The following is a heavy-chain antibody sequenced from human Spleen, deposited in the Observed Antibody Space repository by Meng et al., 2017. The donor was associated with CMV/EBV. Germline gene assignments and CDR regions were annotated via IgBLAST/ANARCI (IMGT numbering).Heavy chain of an antibody. CDR3: ARERQQLTPGGVFSYSFDY. V-gene: IGHV3-30*04. CDR2: ISDDTINK. D-gene: IGHD6-13*01. CDR1: TISQYA. Sequence: TISQYAMHWVGQGTGKGLEWVALISDDTINKDYADSVKGRFTISRDNSKSTVSVQMKNVRAEDTAVYYCARERQQLTPGGVFSYSFDYWGRGTLVTVSS. J-gene: IGHJ4*02.